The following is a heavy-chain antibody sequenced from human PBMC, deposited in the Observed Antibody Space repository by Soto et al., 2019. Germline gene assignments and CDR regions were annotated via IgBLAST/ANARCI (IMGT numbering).Heavy chain of an antibody. CDR1: GFTFSSYA. CDR3: AKTVRIAAAAPALYYYYYMDV. D-gene: IGHD6-13*01. J-gene: IGHJ6*03. Sequence: GGSLRLSCAASGFTFSSYAMSWVRQAPGKGLEWVSAISGSGGSTYYADSVKGRFTISRDNSKNTLYLQMNSLRAEDTAVYYCAKTVRIAAAAPALYYYYYMDVWGKGTTVTVSS. V-gene: IGHV3-23*01. CDR2: ISGSGGST.